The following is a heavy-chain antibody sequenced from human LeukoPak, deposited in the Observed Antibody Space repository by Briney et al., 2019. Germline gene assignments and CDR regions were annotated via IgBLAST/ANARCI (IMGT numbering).Heavy chain of an antibody. D-gene: IGHD6-19*01. CDR1: GGTFSSYA. Sequence: SVKVSCKASGGTFSSYAISWVRQGPGQGQEWMGGIITICGTANYAQTFQGRVTITTDESTSTAYMELSSLRSEDTAVYYCARERSSGWSNWGQGTLVTVSS. CDR2: IITICGTA. J-gene: IGHJ4*02. CDR3: ARERSSGWSN. V-gene: IGHV1-69*05.